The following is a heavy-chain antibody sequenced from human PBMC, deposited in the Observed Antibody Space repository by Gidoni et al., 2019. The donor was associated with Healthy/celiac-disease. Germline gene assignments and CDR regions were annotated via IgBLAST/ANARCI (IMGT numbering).Heavy chain of an antibody. CDR2: ISSSSSTI. Sequence: EVQLVESGGGLVQPGGSLRRSCAASGFTFSSYSMNWVRQAPGKGLEWVSYISSSSSTIYYAVSVKGRFTISRDNAKNSLYLQMNSLRDEDTAVYYCAREYSLTYYYGSGTLWGQGTLVTVSS. CDR1: GFTFSSYS. V-gene: IGHV3-48*02. J-gene: IGHJ4*02. D-gene: IGHD3-10*01. CDR3: AREYSLTYYYGSGTL.